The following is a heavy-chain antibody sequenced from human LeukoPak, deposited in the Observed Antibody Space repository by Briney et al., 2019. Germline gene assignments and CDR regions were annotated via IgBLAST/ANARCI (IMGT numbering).Heavy chain of an antibody. CDR1: GFTFSSYA. Sequence: GGSLRLSCAASGFTFSSYAMSWVCQAPGKGLEWVSTISDSGGSTYYADSVKGPFTISRDNSKNTLYLQMNSLRAEDTAVYYCAKLTLLGYCSGGSCYDRRVFDYWGQGTLVTASS. CDR3: AKLTLLGYCSGGSCYDRRVFDY. V-gene: IGHV3-23*01. D-gene: IGHD2-15*01. CDR2: ISDSGGST. J-gene: IGHJ4*02.